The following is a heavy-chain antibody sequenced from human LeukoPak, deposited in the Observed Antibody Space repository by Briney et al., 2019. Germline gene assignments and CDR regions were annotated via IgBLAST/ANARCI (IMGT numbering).Heavy chain of an antibody. CDR1: GGSISSYY. Sequence: SETLSLTCTVSGGSISSYYWNWIRQPAGKGLEWLGRIYASGSTNYSPSLKSRVTISVDTSKNQFSLKLSSVTAADTAVYYCASRPGGEDCSGGSCYGWFDPWGQGTLVTVSS. CDR3: ASRPGGEDCSGGSCYGWFDP. CDR2: IYASGST. J-gene: IGHJ5*02. V-gene: IGHV4-4*07. D-gene: IGHD2-15*01.